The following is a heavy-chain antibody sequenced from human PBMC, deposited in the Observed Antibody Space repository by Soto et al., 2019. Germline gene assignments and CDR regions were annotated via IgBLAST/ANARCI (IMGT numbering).Heavy chain of an antibody. D-gene: IGHD4-17*01. Sequence: SETLSLTCAVSSGSIDNVYLWSWVRQSPGKGLEWIGETSHDGVTNYNPSLEGRVTISIDKSKNQFSLKLSSVTAADTAVYYCARRYGVYFDYWGQGTLVTVSS. J-gene: IGHJ4*02. CDR3: ARRYGVYFDY. CDR1: SGSIDNVYL. CDR2: TSHDGVT. V-gene: IGHV4-4*02.